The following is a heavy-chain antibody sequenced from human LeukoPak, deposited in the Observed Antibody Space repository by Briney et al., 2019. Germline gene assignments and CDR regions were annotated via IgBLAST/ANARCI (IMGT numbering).Heavy chain of an antibody. D-gene: IGHD1-20*01. Sequence: GGSLRLSCAASGCTFSSYGMHWVRQAPGKGLEWVAFIRYDGSNKYYADSVKGRFTISRDNSKNTLYLQMNSLRAEDTAVYYCAKGGRYNWIHLDYWGQGTLVTVSS. V-gene: IGHV3-30*02. J-gene: IGHJ4*02. CDR1: GCTFSSYG. CDR3: AKGGRYNWIHLDY. CDR2: IRYDGSNK.